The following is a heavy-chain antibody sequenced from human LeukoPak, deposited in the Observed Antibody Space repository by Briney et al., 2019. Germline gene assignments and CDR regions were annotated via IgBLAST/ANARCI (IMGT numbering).Heavy chain of an antibody. D-gene: IGHD1-14*01. CDR3: AKDSRTGFEKYYYGMDV. Sequence: GGSLRLSCAASGFTFSSYAMSWVRQAPGRGLEWVSTISGSGGSTYYADSVKGRFTISRDKSKNTLYLQMNSLRAEDTAVYYCAKDSRTGFEKYYYGMDVWGQGTTVTVSS. V-gene: IGHV3-23*01. CDR1: GFTFSSYA. J-gene: IGHJ6*02. CDR2: ISGSGGST.